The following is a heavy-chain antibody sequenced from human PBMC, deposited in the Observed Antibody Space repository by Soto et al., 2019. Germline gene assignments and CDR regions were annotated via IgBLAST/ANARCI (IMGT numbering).Heavy chain of an antibody. J-gene: IGHJ6*02. CDR2: MNPNSGNT. D-gene: IGHD6-19*01. CDR3: AILSSGWYEYYYYYGMDV. CDR1: VYTFTKYD. V-gene: IGHV1-8*01. Sequence: VASLQVSCKSSVYTFTKYDMNRVRPATGPGLEWMGWMNPNSGNTGYAQKCQCRVTMTRNTSISTAYMELSSLRSEDTAVYYCAILSSGWYEYYYYYGMDVWGQGTTVTVSS.